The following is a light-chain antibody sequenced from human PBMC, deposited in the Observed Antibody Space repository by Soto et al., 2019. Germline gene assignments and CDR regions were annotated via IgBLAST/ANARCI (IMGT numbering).Light chain of an antibody. CDR3: AAWDDNLDAYV. Sequence: QSVLTQPPSVSGAPRQRVTISCSGSTPNIGKNAVNWYQQLPGKAPKLVIYHNDLLPSGVSDRFSGSKSGTSASLAISGLQSDDEADYYCAAWDDNLDAYVFGTGTKVTVL. J-gene: IGLJ1*01. V-gene: IGLV1-36*01. CDR1: TPNIGKNA. CDR2: HND.